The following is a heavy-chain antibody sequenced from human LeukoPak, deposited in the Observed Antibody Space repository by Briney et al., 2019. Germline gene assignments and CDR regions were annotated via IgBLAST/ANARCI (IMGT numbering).Heavy chain of an antibody. Sequence: GGSLRLSCAASGFTLSSYSINWVRQAPGKGLEWVSSITRSSIYKYYADSVKGRFTISRDNAKNSLYLQMNSLRAEDTAVYYCARDLYAYYNDSSGHGDYWGQGTLVTVSS. CDR1: GFTLSSYS. CDR3: ARDLYAYYNDSSGHGDY. J-gene: IGHJ4*02. D-gene: IGHD3-22*01. V-gene: IGHV3-21*01. CDR2: ITRSSIYK.